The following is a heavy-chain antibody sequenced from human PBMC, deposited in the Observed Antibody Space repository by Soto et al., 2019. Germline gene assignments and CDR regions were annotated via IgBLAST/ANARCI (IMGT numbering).Heavy chain of an antibody. CDR2: MNPNRGNT. CDR3: ARTKVASITMGGLTERDYYYMDV. D-gene: IGHD3-3*01. CDR1: GYTFTSYD. Sequence: ASVKVSCKASGYTFTSYDINWVRQTTGQGLEWMGWMNPNRGNTGYAQKFQGRVTMTRNTSISTAYMELSSLRSEDTAVYYCARTKVASITMGGLTERDYYYMDVWGKGTTVTVYS. V-gene: IGHV1-8*01. J-gene: IGHJ6*03.